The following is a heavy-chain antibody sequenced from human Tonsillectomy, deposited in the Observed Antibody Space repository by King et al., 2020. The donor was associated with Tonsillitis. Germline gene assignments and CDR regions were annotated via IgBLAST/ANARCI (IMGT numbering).Heavy chain of an antibody. CDR2: INPNSGGT. D-gene: IGHD3-10*01. V-gene: IGHV1-2*02. J-gene: IGHJ4*02. CDR3: ALWFGELLFGY. CDR1: GYTFTGYY. Sequence: VQLVESGAEVKKPGASVKVSCKASGYTFTGYYMHWVRQAPGQGLEWMGWINPNSGGTKYAKKFQGRVTMTRDTSISTAYMELSRLRSDDTAVYYCALWFGELLFGYWGQGTLVTVSS.